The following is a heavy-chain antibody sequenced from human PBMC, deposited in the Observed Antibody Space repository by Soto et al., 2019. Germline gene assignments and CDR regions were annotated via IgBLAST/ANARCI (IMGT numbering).Heavy chain of an antibody. Sequence: GESLNISCQGSGYTFSSYWIAWVRQMPGKGLEWMGIIFPRDFDTRYSPSFQGHVTISVDKSINTAYLQWSSLRASYTAMYYCARGYNSGWAIDRYYIAFWGRGTLVTVSS. V-gene: IGHV5-51*01. CDR2: IFPRDFDT. CDR3: ARGYNSGWAIDRYYIAF. J-gene: IGHJ4*02. D-gene: IGHD6-19*01. CDR1: GYTFSSYW.